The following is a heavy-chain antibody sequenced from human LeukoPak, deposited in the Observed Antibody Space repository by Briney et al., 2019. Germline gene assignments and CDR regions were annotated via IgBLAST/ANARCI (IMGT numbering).Heavy chain of an antibody. CDR3: ARQVGYTYGQVDY. CDR1: GGSFSSSGSY. Sequence: SETLSLTCTVSGGSFSSSGSYWGWIRHPPGKGLEWVGSIYYSGSTYYNPSIKSRVTISVDTSKNQFSLKLSSVTAADTAVYYCARQVGYTYGQVDYWGQGTLVTVSS. CDR2: IYYSGST. J-gene: IGHJ4*02. V-gene: IGHV4-39*01. D-gene: IGHD5-18*01.